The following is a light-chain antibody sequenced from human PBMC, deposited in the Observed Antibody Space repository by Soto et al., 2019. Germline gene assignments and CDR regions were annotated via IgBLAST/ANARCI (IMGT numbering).Light chain of an antibody. CDR2: DVS. CDR3: TSSSGITTLGV. J-gene: IGLJ1*01. Sequence: QSVLTQPASVPGSPGQSITISCTGTSSDVGAYDYVSWYQQHPGTAPKLIIYDVSHRPSGVSDRFSGSKSGNTASLTISGLQAEDEANYYCTSSSGITTLGVFRTGTKVTV. CDR1: SSDVGAYDY. V-gene: IGLV2-14*03.